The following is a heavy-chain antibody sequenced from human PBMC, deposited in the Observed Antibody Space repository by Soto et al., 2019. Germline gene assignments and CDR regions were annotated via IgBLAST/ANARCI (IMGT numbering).Heavy chain of an antibody. CDR3: ARYWEGQLAAFDY. Sequence: GGSLRLSCAASGFTFSSYSMNWVRQAPGKGLEWVSSISSSSSYIYYADSVKGRFTISRDNAKNSLYLQMNSLRAEDTAVYYCARYWEGQLAAFDYWGQGTLVTVSS. CDR2: ISSSSSYI. V-gene: IGHV3-21*01. D-gene: IGHD6-6*01. J-gene: IGHJ4*02. CDR1: GFTFSSYS.